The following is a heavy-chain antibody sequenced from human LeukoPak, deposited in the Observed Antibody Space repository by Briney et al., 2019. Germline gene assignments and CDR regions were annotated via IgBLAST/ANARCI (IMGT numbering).Heavy chain of an antibody. Sequence: PSETLSLTCAVYGGSFSGYYWSWIRQPPGKGLEWIGEINHSGSTNYNPSLKSRVTISVDTSKNQFSLKLSSVTAADTAVYYCARERYCSSTSCRYGMDVWGQGTTVTISS. D-gene: IGHD2-2*01. CDR2: INHSGST. CDR3: ARERYCSSTSCRYGMDV. J-gene: IGHJ6*02. V-gene: IGHV4-34*01. CDR1: GGSFSGYY.